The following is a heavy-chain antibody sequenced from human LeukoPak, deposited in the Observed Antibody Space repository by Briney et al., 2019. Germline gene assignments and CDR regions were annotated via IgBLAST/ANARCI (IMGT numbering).Heavy chain of an antibody. Sequence: GGSLRLSCAASGFTFSSYAMHWVRQAPGKGLERVALISYDGNNKYYADSVKGRFTISRDNSKNRLYLQMDSLRAEDTAVYSCASLPPDIVVVPAARLDYWGQGTLVTVS. V-gene: IGHV3-30-3*01. CDR2: ISYDGNNK. D-gene: IGHD2-2*01. J-gene: IGHJ4*02. CDR3: ASLPPDIVVVPAARLDY. CDR1: GFTFSSYA.